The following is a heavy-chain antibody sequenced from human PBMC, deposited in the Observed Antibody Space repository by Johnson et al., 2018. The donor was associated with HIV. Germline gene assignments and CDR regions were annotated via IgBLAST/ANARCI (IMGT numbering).Heavy chain of an antibody. CDR3: WGYSTSSNAAFDI. CDR2: IWFDGSKK. Sequence: QVQVLESGGGVVQPGRSLRLSCAASGFTFSSYGMHWVRQAPGKGLEWVAVIWFDGSKKYYTDSVKGRFTISRDNSKNTLFLQMNSLRAEDTAVYYCWGYSTSSNAAFDIWGQGTMVTVSS. D-gene: IGHD6-6*01. CDR1: GFTFSSYG. J-gene: IGHJ3*02. V-gene: IGHV3-33*08.